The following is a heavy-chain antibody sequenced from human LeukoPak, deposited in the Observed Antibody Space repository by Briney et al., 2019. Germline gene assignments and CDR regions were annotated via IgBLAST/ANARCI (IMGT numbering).Heavy chain of an antibody. CDR1: GGSFSGYY. J-gene: IGHJ4*02. CDR3: ARYPYSGISGWQAFDY. CDR2: IPYSGNA. D-gene: IGHD6-19*01. V-gene: IGHV4-34*01. Sequence: SETLSLTCAVYGGSFSGYYWGWIRQPPGQGLEWIGTIPYSGNAYYSPSLKSRVTISVDTSMNQFSLKVSSVTAADTAVYYCARYPYSGISGWQAFDYWGQGTLVTVSS.